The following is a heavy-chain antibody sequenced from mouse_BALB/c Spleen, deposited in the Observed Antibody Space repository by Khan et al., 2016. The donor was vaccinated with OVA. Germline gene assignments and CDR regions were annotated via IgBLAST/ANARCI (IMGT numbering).Heavy chain of an antibody. Sequence: QVQLQQSGAELVKPGASVKLSCKASGYTLTRYYMYWVKQRPGQGLEWIGGINPGNGGTNLNEKFKNKATLTVDKSSTTVYMQLSSLTSEDSAVYYCTRNYGDDYFDYWGQGTTLTVSS. CDR2: INPGNGGT. D-gene: IGHD1-2*01. CDR3: TRNYGDDYFDY. CDR1: GYTLTRYY. V-gene: IGHV1S81*02. J-gene: IGHJ2*01.